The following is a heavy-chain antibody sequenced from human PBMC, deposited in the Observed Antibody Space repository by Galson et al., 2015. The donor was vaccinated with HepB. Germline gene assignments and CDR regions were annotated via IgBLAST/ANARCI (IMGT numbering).Heavy chain of an antibody. CDR1: GYIFTSYW. Sequence: QSGAEVKEPGESLTISCKASGYIFTSYWIGWVRHMPGQGLEWMGRIYPGDSDTTYSQSFQGQVTISADNSIGTAYLQWNSLKASDTAIYYGARRGWGSSFWYFDLWGHGTLVTVSS. J-gene: IGHJ2*01. D-gene: IGHD7-27*01. CDR2: IYPGDSDT. V-gene: IGHV5-51*01. CDR3: ARRGWGSSFWYFDL.